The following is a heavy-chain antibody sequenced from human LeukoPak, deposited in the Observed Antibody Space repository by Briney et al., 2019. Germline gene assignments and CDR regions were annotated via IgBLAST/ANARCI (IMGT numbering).Heavy chain of an antibody. CDR1: GFTFDDYA. Sequence: GGSLRLSCAAPGFTFDDYAMHWVRQAPGKGLEWVSGISWNSGSIGYADSVKGRFTISRDNAKNSLYLQMNSLRAEDTALYYCAKDLLAVAELTSGVFQHWGQGTLVTVSS. V-gene: IGHV3-9*01. CDR3: AKDLLAVAELTSGVFQH. D-gene: IGHD6-19*01. J-gene: IGHJ1*01. CDR2: ISWNSGSI.